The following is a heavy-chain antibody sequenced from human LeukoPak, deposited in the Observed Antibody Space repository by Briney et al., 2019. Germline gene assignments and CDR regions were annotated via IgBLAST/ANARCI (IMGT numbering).Heavy chain of an antibody. CDR3: ASSRGWLRGARAYYFDY. J-gene: IGHJ4*02. CDR2: MNPNSGNT. Sequence: GASVKVSCKASGYTFTSYDINWVRQATGQGLEWMGWMNPNSGNTGYAQKFQGRVTMTRNTSISTAYMELSSLRSEDTAVYYCASSRGWLRGARAYYFDYWGQGTLVTVSS. V-gene: IGHV1-8*01. D-gene: IGHD5-12*01. CDR1: GYTFTSYD.